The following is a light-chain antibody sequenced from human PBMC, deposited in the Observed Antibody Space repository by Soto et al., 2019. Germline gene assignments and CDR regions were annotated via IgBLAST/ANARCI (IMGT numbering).Light chain of an antibody. CDR3: QQRSNWPKT. V-gene: IGKV3-11*01. J-gene: IGKJ3*01. Sequence: EIVLTQSPATLSLSPGERATLSCRASQSVSSYLAWYQQKPGQAPRLLIYDASNRATGIPARFSGSGSGTDFTLTISSLAPEDFAVYYCQQRSNWPKTFGPGTKVDI. CDR2: DAS. CDR1: QSVSSY.